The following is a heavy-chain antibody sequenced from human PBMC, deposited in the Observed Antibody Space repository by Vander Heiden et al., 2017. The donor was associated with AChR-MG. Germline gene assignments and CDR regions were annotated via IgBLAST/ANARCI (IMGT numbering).Heavy chain of an antibody. V-gene: IGHV3-21*01. CDR2: ISSSSSYI. Sequence: EVQLVESGGGLVKPGGSLRLSCAASGFTFSSYSMNWVRQAPGKGLEWVSSISSSSSYIYYADSVKGRFTISRDNAKNSLYLQMNSLRAEDTAVYYCARDRVTMVRGVPQEWGQGTLVTVSS. CDR1: GFTFSSYS. D-gene: IGHD3-10*01. J-gene: IGHJ4*02. CDR3: ARDRVTMVRGVPQE.